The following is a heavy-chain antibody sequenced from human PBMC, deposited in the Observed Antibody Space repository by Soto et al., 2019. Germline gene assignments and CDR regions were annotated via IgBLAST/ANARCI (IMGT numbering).Heavy chain of an antibody. J-gene: IGHJ4*02. CDR1: GGSISSYY. Sequence: QVQLQESSPGLVKPSETLSLTCTVSGGSISSYYWSWIRQPPGKGLEWIGYIYYSGSTNYNPSLKSRVTISVDTSKNQFSLKLSSVTAADTAVYYCARTDSWIFHFDYWGQGTLVTVSS. D-gene: IGHD5-12*01. CDR2: IYYSGST. CDR3: ARTDSWIFHFDY. V-gene: IGHV4-59*01.